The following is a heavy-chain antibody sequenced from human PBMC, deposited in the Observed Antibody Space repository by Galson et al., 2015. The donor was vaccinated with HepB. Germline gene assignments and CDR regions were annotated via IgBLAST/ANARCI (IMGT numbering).Heavy chain of an antibody. V-gene: IGHV3-13*01. J-gene: IGHJ6*03. CDR3: ARGPHYGGHTRAYHYMDV. D-gene: IGHD4-17*01. CDR2: FGAAGDT. CDR1: GFTFSSYD. Sequence: SLRLSCAASGFTFSSYDMHWVRQSTGKGLEWVSTFGAAGDTYYPGSVKGRFTISRENAKNSFYLQMNILRAGDTAVYYCARGPHYGGHTRAYHYMDVWGKGTTVTVSS.